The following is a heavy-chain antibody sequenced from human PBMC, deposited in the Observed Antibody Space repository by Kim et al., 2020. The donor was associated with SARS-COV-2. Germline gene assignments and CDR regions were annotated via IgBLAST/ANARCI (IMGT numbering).Heavy chain of an antibody. D-gene: IGHD7-27*01. V-gene: IGHV3-11*06. CDR1: GFTFSDYY. CDR2: ISSSSYT. Sequence: GGSLRLSCAASGFTFSDYYMSWIRQAPGKGLEWVSYISSSSYTNYADTVKGRFTISRDNAKNSLYLQMNSLRAEDTAVYYCARGNNWGATDYYGMDVWGQGTTVTVSS. CDR3: ARGNNWGATDYYGMDV. J-gene: IGHJ6*02.